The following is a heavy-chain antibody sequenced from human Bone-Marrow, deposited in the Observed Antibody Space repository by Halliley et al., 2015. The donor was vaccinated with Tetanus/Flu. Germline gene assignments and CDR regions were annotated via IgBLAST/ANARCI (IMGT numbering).Heavy chain of an antibody. CDR3: ARSRLVPSYYFDT. V-gene: IGHV4-4*02. J-gene: IGHJ4*02. Sequence: GGIGEVYHRGNTNSNPSLKSGVTVSLDKPKNQFSLPINSVTAADTAMYYCARSRLVPSYYFDTWGQGILVTVSS. CDR2: VYHRGNT. D-gene: IGHD6-13*01.